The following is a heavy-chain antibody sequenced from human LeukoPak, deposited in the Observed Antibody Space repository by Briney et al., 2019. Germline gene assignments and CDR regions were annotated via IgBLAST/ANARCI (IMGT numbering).Heavy chain of an antibody. CDR2: IKDDGSEK. CDR3: ARRGITISGVLVYHYSGLDV. D-gene: IGHD3-3*01. CDR1: GFTFSSHW. J-gene: IGHJ6*02. Sequence: GGSLRLSCAGSGFTFSSHWMNWVRQATGKGLEWVASIKDDGSEKHFLDSVNGRFAISRDNAKNSLYLQMSSLRAEDTAVYYCARRGITISGVLVYHYSGLDVWGQGTTVTVSS. V-gene: IGHV3-7*02.